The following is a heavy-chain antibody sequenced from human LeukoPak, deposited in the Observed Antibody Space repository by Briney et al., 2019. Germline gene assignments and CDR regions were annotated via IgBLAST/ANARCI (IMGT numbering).Heavy chain of an antibody. Sequence: GGSLRLSCAASEFTFSSYSMNWVRQAPGKGLEWVSYISSSSSTIYYADSVKGRFTISRDNAKNPLYLQMNSLRAEDTAVYYCARAKHPFIVVVPAATFYFDYWGQGTLVTVSS. CDR3: ARAKHPFIVVVPAATFYFDY. J-gene: IGHJ4*02. CDR2: ISSSSSTI. CDR1: EFTFSSYS. D-gene: IGHD2-2*01. V-gene: IGHV3-48*01.